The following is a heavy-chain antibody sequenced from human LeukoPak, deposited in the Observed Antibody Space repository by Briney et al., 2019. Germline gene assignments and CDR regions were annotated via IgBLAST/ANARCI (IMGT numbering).Heavy chain of an antibody. J-gene: IGHJ4*02. CDR2: IIPIFGIA. CDR1: GGTFSSYA. Sequence: SVKVSCKASGGTFSSYAISWVRPAPGQGLEWMGGIIPIFGIANYAQKFQGRVTITADKSTSTAYMELSSLRSEDTAVYYCARDDILTGYYKNWGQGTLVTVSS. V-gene: IGHV1-69*10. D-gene: IGHD3-9*01. CDR3: ARDDILTGYYKN.